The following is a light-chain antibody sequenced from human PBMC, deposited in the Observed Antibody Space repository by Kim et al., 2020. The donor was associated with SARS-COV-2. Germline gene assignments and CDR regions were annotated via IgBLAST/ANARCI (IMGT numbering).Light chain of an antibody. CDR3: QQYNTYSELT. V-gene: IGKV1-5*03. CDR1: QNINNW. CDR2: KTS. Sequence: DSQMTQSPSTLSASVGDRVTITCRASQNINNWLAWYQQKPGKAPKLLIYKTSSLESGVPSRFSGGRSGTEFTLTISSLQPDDFASDYCQQYNTYSELTFGGGTKVDIK. J-gene: IGKJ4*01.